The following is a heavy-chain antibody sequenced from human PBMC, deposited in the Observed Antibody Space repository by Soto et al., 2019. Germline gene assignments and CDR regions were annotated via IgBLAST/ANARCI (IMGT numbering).Heavy chain of an antibody. V-gene: IGHV3-7*01. J-gene: IGHJ4*02. CDR1: GFTFSSYW. CDR3: ARDRFMITFGGAAYYFDY. Sequence: GGSLRLSCGASGFTFSSYWMSWVRQAPGKGLEWVANIKQDGSEKYYVDSVKGRFTISRDNAKNSLYVQMNSLRAEDTAVYYCARDRFMITFGGAAYYFDYWGQGILVTVSS. CDR2: IKQDGSEK. D-gene: IGHD3-16*01.